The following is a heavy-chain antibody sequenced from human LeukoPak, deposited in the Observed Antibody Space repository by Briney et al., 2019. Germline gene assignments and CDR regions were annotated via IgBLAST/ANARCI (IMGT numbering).Heavy chain of an antibody. V-gene: IGHV4-4*07. CDR3: AKSISLDFEY. J-gene: IGHJ4*02. CDR2: IYNGGST. D-gene: IGHD2-2*02. Sequence: SETLSLTCTVSDASVSSYFWNWIRQPAGKGLEWIGRIYNGGSTNYNPSLESRVTISLDRSKNRFSLKLTSVTAADTAVYYCAKSISLDFEYWGQGILVTVSA. CDR1: DASVSSYF.